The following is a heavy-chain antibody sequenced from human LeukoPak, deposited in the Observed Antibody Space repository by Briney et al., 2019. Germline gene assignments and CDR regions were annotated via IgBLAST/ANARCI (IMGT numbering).Heavy chain of an antibody. V-gene: IGHV3-30*18. CDR3: AKGGDKARSRNFDY. Sequence: PGGSLRLSCAASGFSFSSYGMNWVRQAPGKGLEWVAVISNDGRNKYYADSVKGRFTISRDNSKNTLYLQMNSLRADDTAVYYCAKGGDKARSRNFDYWGQGTLVTVSS. CDR2: ISNDGRNK. J-gene: IGHJ4*02. D-gene: IGHD2-21*01. CDR1: GFSFSSYG.